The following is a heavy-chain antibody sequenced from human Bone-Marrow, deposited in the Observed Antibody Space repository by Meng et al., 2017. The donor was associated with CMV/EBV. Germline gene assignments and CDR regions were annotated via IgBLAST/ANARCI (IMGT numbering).Heavy chain of an antibody. V-gene: IGHV3-48*03. D-gene: IGHD2-2*01. CDR2: ISSSGSTI. J-gene: IGHJ6*02. CDR3: ARDRIVVVPAADNYYYYGMDV. CDR1: GFTCSSYE. Sequence: GESLKISCAASGFTCSSYEMNWVRQAPGKGLEWVSYISSSGSTIYYADSVKGRFTISRDNAKNSLYLQMNSLRAEDTAVYYCARDRIVVVPAADNYYYYGMDVWGQGTTVTVSS.